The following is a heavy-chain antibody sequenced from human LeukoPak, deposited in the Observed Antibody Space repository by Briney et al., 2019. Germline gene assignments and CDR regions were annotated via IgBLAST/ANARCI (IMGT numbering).Heavy chain of an antibody. Sequence: GGSLRLSCAASGFTFRSYAMSWVRQAPGKGLEWVSTTAGNGDSTSYADSVKGRFTISRDNSKNTLFLQMNSLRAEDTAVYYCVRDLREGRIIRIVVPVHDYWGQGTLVSVSS. J-gene: IGHJ4*02. CDR1: GFTFRSYA. CDR3: VRDLREGRIIRIVVPVHDY. CDR2: TAGNGDST. D-gene: IGHD3-22*01. V-gene: IGHV3-23*01.